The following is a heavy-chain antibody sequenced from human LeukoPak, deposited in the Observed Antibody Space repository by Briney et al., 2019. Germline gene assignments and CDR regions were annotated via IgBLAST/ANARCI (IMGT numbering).Heavy chain of an antibody. Sequence: PGGSLRLSCAASGFNFASNWMNWARQAPGKGLEWVASINHNGNVNYYVDSVKGRFTISRDNAKNSLYLQMSNLRAEDTAVYFCARGGGLDVWGQGATVTVSS. CDR2: INHNGNVN. D-gene: IGHD3-16*01. CDR1: GFNFASNW. CDR3: ARGGGLDV. J-gene: IGHJ6*02. V-gene: IGHV3-7*03.